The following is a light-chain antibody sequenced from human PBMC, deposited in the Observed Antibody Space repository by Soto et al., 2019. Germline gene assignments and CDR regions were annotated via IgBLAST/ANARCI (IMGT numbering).Light chain of an antibody. CDR1: QSVSSK. CDR2: GAS. CDR3: QQYDGWPSLT. Sequence: EILMTQSPATLSLSPGERATLSCRASQSVSSKLAWYQQRRGQPPRLLIYGASSRATGIPARFSGSGSGTEFTLTISSLQSEDFAVYYCQQYDGWPSLTFGGGTKTGDQT. V-gene: IGKV3-15*01. J-gene: IGKJ4*01.